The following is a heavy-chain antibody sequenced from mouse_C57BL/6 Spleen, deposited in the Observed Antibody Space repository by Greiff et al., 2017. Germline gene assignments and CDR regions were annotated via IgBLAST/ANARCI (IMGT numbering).Heavy chain of an antibody. D-gene: IGHD1-1*01. Sequence: EVKLLESGGGLVQPGGSLSLSCAASGFTFTDYYMSWVRQPPGKALEWLGFIRNKANGYTTEYSASVKGRFTISRDNSQSILYLQMNALRAEDSATYYCARLLLYRYFDVWGTGTTVTVSS. J-gene: IGHJ1*03. CDR2: IRNKANGYTT. V-gene: IGHV7-3*01. CDR3: ARLLLYRYFDV. CDR1: GFTFTDYY.